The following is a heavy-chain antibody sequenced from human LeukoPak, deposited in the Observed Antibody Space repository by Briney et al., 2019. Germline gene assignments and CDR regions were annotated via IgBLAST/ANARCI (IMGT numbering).Heavy chain of an antibody. CDR2: INPNSGGT. D-gene: IGHD4-17*01. Sequence: VASVKVSCKTSGYTFTDYYMHWVRQAPGQVLEWMGWINPNSGGTNYAQRFQGRVTMTRDTSISTAYMELNRLRSDDTAVYYCAGVMSTVTSRYYNYMDVWGKGTTVTVSS. V-gene: IGHV1-2*02. J-gene: IGHJ6*03. CDR3: AGVMSTVTSRYYNYMDV. CDR1: GYTFTDYY.